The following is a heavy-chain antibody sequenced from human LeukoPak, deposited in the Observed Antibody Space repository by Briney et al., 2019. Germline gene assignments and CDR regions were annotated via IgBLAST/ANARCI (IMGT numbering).Heavy chain of an antibody. J-gene: IGHJ5*02. Sequence: GGSLRLSCAASGFTVSSNYMSWVRQAPGEGLEWVSVIYSGGSTYYADSVKGRFTISRDNSKNTLYLQMNSLRAEDTAVYYCARALGMFNWFDPWGQGTLVTVSS. CDR1: GFTVSSNY. D-gene: IGHD7-27*01. CDR2: IYSGGST. CDR3: ARALGMFNWFDP. V-gene: IGHV3-53*01.